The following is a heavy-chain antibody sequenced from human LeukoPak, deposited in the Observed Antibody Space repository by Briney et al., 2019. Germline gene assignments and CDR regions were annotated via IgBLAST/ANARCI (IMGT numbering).Heavy chain of an antibody. V-gene: IGHV3-21*04. Sequence: GSLRLSCAASGFTFSSYSMNWVRQAPGKGLEWVSSISSSSSYIYYADSVKGRFTISRDNAKNSLYLQMDSLRAEDTAVYYCARKKCGGDCNSFNWFDPWGQGTLVTVSS. CDR1: GFTFSSYS. CDR2: ISSSSSYI. CDR3: ARKKCGGDCNSFNWFDP. J-gene: IGHJ5*02. D-gene: IGHD2-21*02.